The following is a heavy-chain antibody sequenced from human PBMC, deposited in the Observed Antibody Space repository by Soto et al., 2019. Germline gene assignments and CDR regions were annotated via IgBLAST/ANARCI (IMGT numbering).Heavy chain of an antibody. J-gene: IGHJ4*02. CDR2: VGVSGATT. D-gene: IGHD3-10*01. Sequence: EVQLLESGGNLVQPVGSLRLSCAASGFTFSSYAMSWVRQAPGKGLEWVSTVGVSGATTYYTDSVKGRFTISRDNSNNTLFLPMHSLRAEDTAIYYCAKFRAGLGSQTDSWGQGTLVTVSS. V-gene: IGHV3-23*01. CDR1: GFTFSSYA. CDR3: AKFRAGLGSQTDS.